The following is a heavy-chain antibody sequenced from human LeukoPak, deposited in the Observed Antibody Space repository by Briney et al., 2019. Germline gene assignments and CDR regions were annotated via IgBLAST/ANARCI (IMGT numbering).Heavy chain of an antibody. J-gene: IGHJ4*02. Sequence: SETPTLTCTVSGGSISSYYWSWIRQPPGKGLEWIGYIYYSGSTNYNPSLKSRVTISVDTSKNQFSLKLSSVTAADTAVYYCARDGSTGTNFYDYWGQGTLVTVSS. V-gene: IGHV4-59*13. CDR3: ARDGSTGTNFYDY. CDR1: GGSISSYY. D-gene: IGHD1-7*01. CDR2: IYYSGST.